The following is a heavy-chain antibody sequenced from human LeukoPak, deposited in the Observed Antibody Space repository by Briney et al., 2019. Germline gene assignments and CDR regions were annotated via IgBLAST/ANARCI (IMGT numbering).Heavy chain of an antibody. Sequence: GGSLRLSCAASGFTFSSYWMSWVRQVPGKGLEWVANIKQDGSERYYVDSVKGRFTISRDNAKNSLYLQTNSLRAEDTAVYYCARDQGCSTTNCYSYFQHWGQGTLVSVSS. CDR2: IKQDGSER. CDR1: GFTFSSYW. CDR3: ARDQGCSTTNCYSYFQH. D-gene: IGHD2-2*01. J-gene: IGHJ1*01. V-gene: IGHV3-7*01.